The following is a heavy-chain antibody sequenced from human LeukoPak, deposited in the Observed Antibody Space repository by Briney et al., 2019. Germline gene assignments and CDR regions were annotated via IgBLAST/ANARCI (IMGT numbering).Heavy chain of an antibody. J-gene: IGHJ5*02. CDR1: GFTFDDYG. D-gene: IGHD3-10*01. Sequence: PGGSLRLSCAASGFTFDDYGMSWVRQPPGKGLEWIGSIYYSGSPYYNPSLKSRVTISVDTSKKQFSLKLSSVTAADTAVYYCARHVGFITMVRGVINNNWFDPWGQGTLVTVSS. CDR3: ARHVGFITMVRGVINNNWFDP. V-gene: IGHV4-39*01. CDR2: IYYSGSP.